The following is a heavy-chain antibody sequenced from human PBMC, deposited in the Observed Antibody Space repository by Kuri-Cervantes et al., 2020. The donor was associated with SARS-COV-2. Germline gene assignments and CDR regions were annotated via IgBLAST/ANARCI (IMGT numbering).Heavy chain of an antibody. CDR3: ARVRGRNDFWSGYRERWGDAFDI. V-gene: IGHV3-74*01. Sequence: LSLTCAASGFTFSSYSMNWVRQAPGKGLEWVSRINSDGSSTSYADSVKGRFTISRDNAKNSLYLQMNSLRAEDTAVYYCARVRGRNDFWSGYRERWGDAFDIWGQGTMVTVSS. CDR2: INSDGSST. D-gene: IGHD3-3*01. CDR1: GFTFSSYS. J-gene: IGHJ3*02.